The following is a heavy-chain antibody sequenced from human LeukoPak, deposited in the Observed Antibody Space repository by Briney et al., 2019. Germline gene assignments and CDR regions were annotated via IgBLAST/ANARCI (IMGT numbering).Heavy chain of an antibody. D-gene: IGHD6-13*01. CDR2: ISAYNGNT. CDR3: ARDSHSSSWYRGGYYYYYMDV. Sequence: GASVKVSCKASGYTFTSYGISWVRQAPGQGLEWMGWISAYNGNTNYAQKLQGRVTMTTDTSTSTACMELRSLRSDDTAVYYCARDSHSSSWYRGGYYYYYMDVWGKGTTVTISS. CDR1: GYTFTSYG. J-gene: IGHJ6*03. V-gene: IGHV1-18*01.